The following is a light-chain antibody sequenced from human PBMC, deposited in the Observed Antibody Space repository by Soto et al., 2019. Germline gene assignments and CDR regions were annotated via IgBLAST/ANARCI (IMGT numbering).Light chain of an antibody. CDR1: QSVSSSY. CDR2: GAS. J-gene: IGKJ3*01. Sequence: EIVLTQSPGTLSLSPGERATLSCRASQSVSSSYLAWYQQKPGQAPRLLIYGASSRATGIPDRFSGSGSGTDFTLTISRREPEYFAVYYCQQYGSSLFTFGPGTKVDIK. CDR3: QQYGSSLFT. V-gene: IGKV3-20*01.